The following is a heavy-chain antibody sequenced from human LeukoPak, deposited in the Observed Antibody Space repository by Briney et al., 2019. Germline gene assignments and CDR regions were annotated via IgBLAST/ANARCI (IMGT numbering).Heavy chain of an antibody. J-gene: IGHJ4*02. CDR3: ARARYSSSQDDY. CDR1: GGTFSSYA. D-gene: IGHD6-13*01. V-gene: IGHV1-69*04. CDR2: IIPILGIA. Sequence: AASVKVSCKASGGTFSSYAISWVRQAPGQGLEWMGRIIPILGIANYAQKFQGRVTITADKSTSTAYMELSSLRSEDTAVYYCARARYSSSQDDYWGQGTLVTVSS.